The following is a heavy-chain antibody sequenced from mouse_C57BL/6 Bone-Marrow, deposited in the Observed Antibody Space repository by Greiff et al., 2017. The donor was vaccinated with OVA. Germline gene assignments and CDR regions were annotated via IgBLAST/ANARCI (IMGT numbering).Heavy chain of an antibody. V-gene: IGHV5-4*01. CDR2: ISDGGSYT. J-gene: IGHJ1*03. CDR3: ARGGGYDYVGYWYFDV. Sequence: EVQLVESGGGLVKPGGSLKLSCAASGFTFRSYAMSWVRQTLEKRLEWVATISDGGSYTYYPDNVKGRFTISRDNAKNTLYLQMSQLKSEDTAMYYCARGGGYDYVGYWYFDVWGTGTTVTVSS. CDR1: GFTFRSYA. D-gene: IGHD2-4*01.